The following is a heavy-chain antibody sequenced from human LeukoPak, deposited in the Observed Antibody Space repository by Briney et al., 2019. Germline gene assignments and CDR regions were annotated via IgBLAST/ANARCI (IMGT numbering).Heavy chain of an antibody. CDR2: MSSRGSII. D-gene: IGHD6-13*01. CDR3: ARGAAGGMYNWFDP. V-gene: IGHV3-48*03. J-gene: IGHJ5*02. CDR1: GFTFSSYE. Sequence: GGSLRLSCAASGFTFSSYEMNWVRQAPGKGLEWVSYMSSRGSIIFYADSVKGRFTISRDNAKNSLYLQMDGLRVEDTAVYYCARGAAGGMYNWFDPWGQGTLVTVSS.